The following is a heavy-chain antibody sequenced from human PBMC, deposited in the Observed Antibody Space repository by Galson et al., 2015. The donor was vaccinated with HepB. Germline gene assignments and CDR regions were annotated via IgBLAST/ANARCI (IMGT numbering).Heavy chain of an antibody. CDR1: GFTVSSNY. CDR2: ISRSGDGT. CDR3: AKDGRYCSGGSCYGLEFDY. V-gene: IGHV3-23*01. D-gene: IGHD2-15*01. J-gene: IGHJ4*02. Sequence: SLRLSCAASGFTVSSNYMSWVRQAPGEGLEWVSTISRSGDGTHYADSVKGRFTISRDNSKSTLHLQMNSLRAEDTAVYLCAKDGRYCSGGSCYGLEFDYWGQGTLVTVSS.